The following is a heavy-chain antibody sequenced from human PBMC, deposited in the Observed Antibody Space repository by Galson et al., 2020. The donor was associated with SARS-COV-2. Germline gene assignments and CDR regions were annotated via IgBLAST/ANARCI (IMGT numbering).Heavy chain of an antibody. CDR3: ARVGFFSMDV. D-gene: IGHD3-10*01. CDR2: VYRSEST. V-gene: IGHV4-4*02. CDR1: GYSITRDNW. J-gene: IGHJ6*03. Sequence: SETLSLTCTLSGYSITRDNWWTWARQAPGKGLEWIGEVYRSESTNYNPSFKSRVNITIDKSKNQFYLKLASVTAADTAVYFCARVGFFSMDVWGKGTTVIASS.